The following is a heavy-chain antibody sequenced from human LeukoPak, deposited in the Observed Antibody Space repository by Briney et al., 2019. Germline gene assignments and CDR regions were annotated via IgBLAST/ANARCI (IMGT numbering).Heavy chain of an antibody. CDR3: AKASGSYLGSPFEFDY. V-gene: IGHV3-30-3*01. CDR2: ISYDGSNK. CDR1: GFTFSSYA. J-gene: IGHJ4*02. D-gene: IGHD1-26*01. Sequence: AGGSLRLSCAASGFTFSSYAMPWVRQAPGKGLEWVAVISYDGSNKYYADSVEGRFTISRDNSKNTLFLQMSSLRAEDTAVYYCAKASGSYLGSPFEFDYWGQGTLVTVSS.